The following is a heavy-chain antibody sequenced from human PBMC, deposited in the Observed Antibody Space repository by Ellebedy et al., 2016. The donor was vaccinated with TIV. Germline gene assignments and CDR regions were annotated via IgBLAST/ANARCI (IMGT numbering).Heavy chain of an antibody. D-gene: IGHD5-18*01. J-gene: IGHJ6*02. Sequence: PGGSLRLSCAASGFTFSDHYMDWVRQAPGKGLEWISYISSSGNTIYYADSVKGRFTISRDNAENSLYLQMNSLRAEDTAVYYCAREGDTAMVHGMDVWGQGTTVTVSS. CDR1: GFTFSDHY. CDR2: ISSSGNTI. V-gene: IGHV3-11*01. CDR3: AREGDTAMVHGMDV.